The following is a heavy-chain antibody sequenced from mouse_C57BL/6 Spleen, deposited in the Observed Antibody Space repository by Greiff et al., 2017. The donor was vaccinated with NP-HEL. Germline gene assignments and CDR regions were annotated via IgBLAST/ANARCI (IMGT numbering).Heavy chain of an antibody. Sequence: VQLQQPGAELVMPGASVKLSCKASGYTFTSYWMPWVKQRPGQGLEWIGEIDPSDSYTNYNQKFKGKSTLTVDKSSITAYMQLSSLTSEDSAVYYCARLELREFAYWGQGTLVTVSA. CDR2: IDPSDSYT. CDR3: ARLELREFAY. CDR1: GYTFTSYW. J-gene: IGHJ3*01. D-gene: IGHD1-1*01. V-gene: IGHV1-69*01.